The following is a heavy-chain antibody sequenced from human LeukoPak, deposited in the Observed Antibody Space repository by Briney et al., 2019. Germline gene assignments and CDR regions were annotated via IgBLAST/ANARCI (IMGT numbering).Heavy chain of an antibody. Sequence: GGSLRLSCAASGFTFSSYSTNWVRQAPGKGLEWVSYISSSGSTIYYADPVKGRFTISRDNAKNSLYLQMNSLRAEDTAVYYCARDGQLGNYGSEYGMDVWGQGTTVTVSS. CDR1: GFTFSSYS. J-gene: IGHJ6*02. V-gene: IGHV3-48*04. CDR2: ISSSGSTI. D-gene: IGHD3-10*01. CDR3: ARDGQLGNYGSEYGMDV.